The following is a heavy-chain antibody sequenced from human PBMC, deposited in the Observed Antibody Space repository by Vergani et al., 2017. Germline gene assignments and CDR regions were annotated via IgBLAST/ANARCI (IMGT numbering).Heavy chain of an antibody. J-gene: IGHJ4*02. Sequence: EVQLLESGGDLVQPGGSLRLSCAASGFTFIMHAMSWVRQAPGKGLEWVSTLSASDRRTHYADSVKGRFTISRDNSKNTLYLQMNSLRAEDTAVYYCAKDSRIAALVGFDYWGQGTLVTVSS. V-gene: IGHV3-23*01. CDR3: AKDSRIAALVGFDY. D-gene: IGHD6-6*01. CDR2: LSASDRRT. CDR1: GFTFIMHA.